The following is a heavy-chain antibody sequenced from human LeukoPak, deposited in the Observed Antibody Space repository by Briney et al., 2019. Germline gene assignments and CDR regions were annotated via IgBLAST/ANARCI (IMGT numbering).Heavy chain of an antibody. CDR2: IYYSGST. V-gene: IGHV4-59*01. CDR3: ARDPEEN. D-gene: IGHD5-24*01. CDR1: GGSISSYY. J-gene: IGHJ4*02. Sequence: SETLSLTCTVSGGSISSYYWSWIRQPPGKGLEWIGYIYYSGSTNYNPSLKSRVTISVDTCKNQFSLKLSSVTAADTAVYYCARDPEENWGQGTLVTVSS.